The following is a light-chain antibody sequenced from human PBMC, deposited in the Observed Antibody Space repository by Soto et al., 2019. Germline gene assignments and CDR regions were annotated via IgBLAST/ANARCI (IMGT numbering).Light chain of an antibody. CDR1: QSVSNNY. CDR3: QQRSNWPRT. CDR2: DAS. Sequence: IVLTQSPGTLSLSPGERATLSFRASQSVSNNYLAWYQQTPGQAPRLLIYDASNRATGIPARFSGSGSGTDFTLTISSLEPEDFAVYYCQQRSNWPRTFGQGTRLEIK. J-gene: IGKJ5*01. V-gene: IGKV3-11*01.